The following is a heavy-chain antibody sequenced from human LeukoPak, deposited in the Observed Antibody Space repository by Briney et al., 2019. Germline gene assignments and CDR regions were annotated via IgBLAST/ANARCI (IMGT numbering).Heavy chain of an antibody. CDR2: ISYHGSNE. Sequence: GGSLRLSCEASGFTFSTFAMHWVRKAPGKGLEWVAVISYHGSNEYYADSVKGRFTISRDNSKNTLYLQMNSLRVEDTAVYYCARVNSNNFDYWGQGTLVTVSS. CDR3: ARVNSNNFDY. CDR1: GFTFSTFA. J-gene: IGHJ4*02. D-gene: IGHD1/OR15-1a*01. V-gene: IGHV3-30-3*01.